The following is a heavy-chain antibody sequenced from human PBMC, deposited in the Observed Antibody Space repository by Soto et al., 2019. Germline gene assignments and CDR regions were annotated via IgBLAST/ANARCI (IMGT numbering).Heavy chain of an antibody. CDR3: AREYQRSGYYAEGMDV. J-gene: IGHJ6*02. CDR2: IYYSGST. CDR1: GGSIRSGDYY. Sequence: SETLSLTCTVSGGSIRSGDYYWSWIRQPPGKGLEWIGYIYYSGSTYYNPSLKSRVTISVDTSKNQFSLKLSSVTAADTAVYYCAREYQRSGYYAEGMDVWGQGTTVTVSS. V-gene: IGHV4-30-4*01. D-gene: IGHD3-3*01.